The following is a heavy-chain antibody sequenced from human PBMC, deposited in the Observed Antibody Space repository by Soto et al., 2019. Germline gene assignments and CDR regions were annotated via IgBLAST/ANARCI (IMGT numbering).Heavy chain of an antibody. J-gene: IGHJ5*02. V-gene: IGHV1-2*02. D-gene: IGHD6-13*01. CDR3: ARDMKIASAGRGDCFDP. CDR2: INPNSGGT. Sequence: QVQLVQSGAEVKKPGASVKVSCKASGYTFTGYYMHWVRQATGQGLEWMGWINPNSGGTNYAQKVQGRVTMTSDTAISTAYMELSRLRSDDTAVYYGARDMKIASAGRGDCFDPWGQGTLVTVFS. CDR1: GYTFTGYY.